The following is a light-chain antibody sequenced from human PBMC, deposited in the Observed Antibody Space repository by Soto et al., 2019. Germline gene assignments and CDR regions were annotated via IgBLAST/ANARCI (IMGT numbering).Light chain of an antibody. Sequence: QSVLTQPPSASGTPGQRVTISCSGSSSNIGSNNVNWYQQLPGTAPKLLVYSSNQRPSGVPDRFSGSKSGTLASLAISGLQSEDEADYYCAAWDNSLNGVLFGGGTKLTVL. CDR2: SSN. CDR1: SSNIGSNN. V-gene: IGLV1-44*01. CDR3: AAWDNSLNGVL. J-gene: IGLJ2*01.